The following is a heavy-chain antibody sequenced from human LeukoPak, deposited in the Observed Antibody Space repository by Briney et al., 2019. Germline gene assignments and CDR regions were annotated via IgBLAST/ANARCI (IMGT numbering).Heavy chain of an antibody. Sequence: GGSLRLSCAASGFMFSSYWMSWVRQAPGKGLEWVADIKEDGSEKSYVDSVKGRFTISRDNSKNTLYLQMNSLRAEDTAVYYCAKGGVTVTTSIFDYWGQGTLVTVSS. V-gene: IGHV3-7*01. CDR3: AKGGVTVTTSIFDY. D-gene: IGHD4-17*01. CDR2: IKEDGSEK. J-gene: IGHJ4*02. CDR1: GFMFSSYW.